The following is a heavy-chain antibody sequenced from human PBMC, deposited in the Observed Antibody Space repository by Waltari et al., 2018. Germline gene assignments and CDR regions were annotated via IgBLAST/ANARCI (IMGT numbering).Heavy chain of an antibody. J-gene: IGHJ6*02. Sequence: QLQLQESGPGLVKPSETLSLTCTVSGGSISSSSYYWGWIRQPPGKGLEWIGSIYYSGSPYSNPSLKSRVTISVDTSKNQFALKLSSVTAADTAVHYCARTVVVVSDYYYGMDVWGQGTTVTVSS. D-gene: IGHD3-22*01. V-gene: IGHV4-39*07. CDR1: GGSISSSSYY. CDR3: ARTVVVVSDYYYGMDV. CDR2: IYYSGSP.